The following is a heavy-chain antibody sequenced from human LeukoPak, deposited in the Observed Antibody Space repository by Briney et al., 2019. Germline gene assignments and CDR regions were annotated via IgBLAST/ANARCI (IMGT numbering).Heavy chain of an antibody. CDR3: AREPGLYYYDSNYYFDY. J-gene: IGHJ4*02. V-gene: IGHV1-18*01. D-gene: IGHD3-22*01. CDR1: GYTFTSYG. Sequence: GASVKVSCKASGYTFTSYGISWVRQAPGQGLEWMGWISAYNGNTNYAQKLQGRVTMTTDTSTSTAYMELRSLRSDDTAVYYCAREPGLYYYDSNYYFDYWGQGTLVTVSS. CDR2: ISAYNGNT.